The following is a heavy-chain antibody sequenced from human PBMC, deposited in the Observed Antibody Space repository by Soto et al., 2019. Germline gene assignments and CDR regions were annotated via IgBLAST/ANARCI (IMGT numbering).Heavy chain of an antibody. CDR3: APYRRYSSGWYYYGTDV. CDR1: GGSISSYY. Sequence: SETLSLTCTVSGGSISSYYWSWIRQPPGKGLEWIGYIYYSGSTNYNPSLKSRVTISVDTSKNQFSLKLSSVTAADTAVYYCAPYRRYSSGWYYYGTDVWGQGTTVTVSS. CDR2: IYYSGST. J-gene: IGHJ6*02. V-gene: IGHV4-59*01. D-gene: IGHD6-25*01.